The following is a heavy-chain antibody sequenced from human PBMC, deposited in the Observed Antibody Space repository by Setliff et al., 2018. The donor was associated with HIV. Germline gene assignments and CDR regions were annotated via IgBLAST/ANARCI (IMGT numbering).Heavy chain of an antibody. J-gene: IGHJ4*02. V-gene: IGHV4-34*01. D-gene: IGHD6-13*01. CDR2: INRSGST. CDR1: GGSLSGHF. Sequence: SETLSLTCAVYGGSLSGHFWSWIRQPPGKGLEWIGEINRSGSTNYNSSLKSRVTMSVDTSKRQFSPKLASVTAADTAIYYCARQSTMAAAAFDYWGQGTLVTVSS. CDR3: ARQSTMAAAAFDY.